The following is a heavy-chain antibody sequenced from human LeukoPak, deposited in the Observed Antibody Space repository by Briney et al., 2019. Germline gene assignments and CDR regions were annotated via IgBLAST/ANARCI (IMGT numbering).Heavy chain of an antibody. J-gene: IGHJ6*02. CDR1: GFTFSSYT. V-gene: IGHV3-21*01. D-gene: IGHD2-15*01. CDR3: ARDPTPRYCSGGSCYTHYGMDV. CDR2: ISSSSSYI. Sequence: SGGSLRLSCAASGFTFSSYTMNWVRQAPGKGLEWVSSISSSSSYIYYADSVKGRLTISRDNAKNSLYLQMNSLRAEDTAVYYCARDPTPRYCSGGSCYTHYGMDVWGQGTTVTVSS.